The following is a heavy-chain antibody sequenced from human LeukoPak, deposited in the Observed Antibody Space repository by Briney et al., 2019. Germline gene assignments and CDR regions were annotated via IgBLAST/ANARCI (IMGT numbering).Heavy chain of an antibody. CDR3: ASLTVSTGSGNF. Sequence: VASVKVSFKASGYSFTDYYVQWVRQAPGQGLEWMGSVHPDTGVTNYAQKFHGRVTMIRDTSINTAYMILNSLTSDDTAVYYCASLTVSTGSGNFWGQGTLVTVSS. V-gene: IGHV1-2*02. CDR2: VHPDTGVT. D-gene: IGHD4-4*01. J-gene: IGHJ4*02. CDR1: GYSFTDYY.